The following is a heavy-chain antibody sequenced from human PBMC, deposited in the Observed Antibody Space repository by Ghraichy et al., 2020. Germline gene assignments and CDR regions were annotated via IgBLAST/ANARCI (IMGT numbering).Heavy chain of an antibody. CDR1: GFSFSDYS. D-gene: IGHD6-13*01. V-gene: IGHV3-48*01. Sequence: GESLNISCEGSGFSFSDYSMIWVRLTPRKALEWVSYITGSSITIFYTDSVKGRFTISRDNVKNSLYLQMNSLRAEDTAVYYCARLPLPRRAAVGDWYFDLWGRGTLVTVSS. CDR2: ITGSSITI. J-gene: IGHJ2*01. CDR3: ARLPLPRRAAVGDWYFDL.